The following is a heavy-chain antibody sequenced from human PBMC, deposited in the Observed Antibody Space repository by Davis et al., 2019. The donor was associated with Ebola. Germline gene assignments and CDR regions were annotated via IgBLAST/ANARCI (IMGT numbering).Heavy chain of an antibody. CDR2: ISSSSSYI. V-gene: IGHV3-21*01. D-gene: IGHD2-15*01. CDR3: ASDPTFTVVVVAATGYYGMDV. J-gene: IGHJ6*02. Sequence: PGGSLRLSCAASGFTFSSYSMNWVRQAPGKGLEWVSSISSSSSYIYYADSVEGRFTISRDNAKNSLYLQMNSLRAEDTAVYYCASDPTFTVVVVAATGYYGMDVWGQGTTVTVSS. CDR1: GFTFSSYS.